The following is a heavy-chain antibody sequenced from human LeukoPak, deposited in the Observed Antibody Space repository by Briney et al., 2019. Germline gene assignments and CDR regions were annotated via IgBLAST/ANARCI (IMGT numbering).Heavy chain of an antibody. J-gene: IGHJ5*02. Sequence: GGSLRLSCAGSGFTFSSHEMNWVRQAPGKGLEWVSYISSNGNTINYADSVKGRFTISRDNAKNTLNLQMNSLRAEDTAVYYCARDLGQYYDTSDNWFDPWGQGTLVTVSS. CDR2: ISSNGNTI. V-gene: IGHV3-48*03. CDR1: GFTFSSHE. CDR3: ARDLGQYYDTSDNWFDP. D-gene: IGHD3-22*01.